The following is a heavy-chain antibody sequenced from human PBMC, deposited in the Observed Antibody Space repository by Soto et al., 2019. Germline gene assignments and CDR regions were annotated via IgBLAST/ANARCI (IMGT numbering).Heavy chain of an antibody. Sequence: GGSLRLSCAASGFTFDDYAMHWVRQAPGKGLEWVSGISWNSGSIGYADSVKGRFTISRDNAKNSLYLQMNSLRAEDTALYYCAKGTQRGYSGYESLFDYWGQGTLVTVSS. J-gene: IGHJ4*02. D-gene: IGHD5-12*01. CDR1: GFTFDDYA. V-gene: IGHV3-9*01. CDR3: AKGTQRGYSGYESLFDY. CDR2: ISWNSGSI.